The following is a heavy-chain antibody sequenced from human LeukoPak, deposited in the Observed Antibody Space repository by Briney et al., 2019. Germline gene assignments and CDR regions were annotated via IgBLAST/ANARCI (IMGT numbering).Heavy chain of an antibody. D-gene: IGHD5-24*01. CDR1: GFTFNNYA. Sequence: KPGGSLRLSCAASGFTFNNYAMNWVRQAPGEGLQWVSGIGAGGTYSYYADSVKGRFTISRDNSKNTLYLEMNSLRADDTAVYCCAKSSEMSTMFFDSWGQGTLVTVSS. CDR3: AKSSEMSTMFFDS. V-gene: IGHV3-23*01. J-gene: IGHJ4*02. CDR2: IGAGGTYS.